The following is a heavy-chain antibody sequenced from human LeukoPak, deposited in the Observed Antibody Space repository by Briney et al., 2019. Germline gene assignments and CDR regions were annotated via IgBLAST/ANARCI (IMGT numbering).Heavy chain of an antibody. D-gene: IGHD2-15*01. J-gene: IGHJ4*02. CDR3: AREGSCSGGNCRLDY. CDR2: ISAYNGDT. CDR1: DYTFSNYG. V-gene: IGHV1-18*01. Sequence: ASVKVSCKASDYTFSNYGYNWVRQAPGQGLEWMGWISAYNGDTNHAQKFQGRHTMTTDASTRTAYMELKSLRSDDTAVYYCAREGSCSGGNCRLDYWGQGTLVTVFS.